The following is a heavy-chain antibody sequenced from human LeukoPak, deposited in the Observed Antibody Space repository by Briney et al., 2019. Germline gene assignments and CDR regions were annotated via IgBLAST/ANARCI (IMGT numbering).Heavy chain of an antibody. V-gene: IGHV4-34*01. J-gene: IGHJ4*02. CDR3: ARGRGIAVN. D-gene: IGHD6-19*01. CDR1: GGSFSGYY. Sequence: SETLSLTCAVYGGSFSGYYWSWIRQPPGKGLEWIGEINHSGSTNYNPSLKSRVTISVDTSKNQFSLKLSSVTAADTAVYYCARGRGIAVNWGQGTLVTVSS. CDR2: INHSGST.